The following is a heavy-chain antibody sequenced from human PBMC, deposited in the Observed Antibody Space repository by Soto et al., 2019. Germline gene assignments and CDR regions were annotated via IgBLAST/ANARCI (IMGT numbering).Heavy chain of an antibody. D-gene: IGHD3-10*01. CDR1: GYTFTYRY. V-gene: IGHV1-45*02. CDR3: AILGWLGELSPNDAFDI. CDR2: ITPFNGNT. Sequence: SVKVSCKASGYTFTYRYLHWVRQAPGQALEWMGWITPFNGNTNYAQKFQDRVTITRDRSMSTAYMELSSLRSEDTAMYYCAILGWLGELSPNDAFDIWGQGTRVTFS. J-gene: IGHJ3*02.